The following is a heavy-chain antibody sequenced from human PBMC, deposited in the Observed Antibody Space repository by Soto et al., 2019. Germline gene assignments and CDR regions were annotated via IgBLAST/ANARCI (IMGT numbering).Heavy chain of an antibody. CDR2: ISSGSGRI. CDR1: GFSFSTYD. Sequence: PGGSLRLSCAASGFSFSTYDMNWVRQAPGKGLEWVSYISSGSGRIDYADSVKGRFTISRDNAKNSLFLQMDSLRAEDTAVYYCAKDLEREWGYCSSTSCDYFDYWGQGTLVTVSS. V-gene: IGHV3-21*01. CDR3: AKDLEREWGYCSSTSCDYFDY. D-gene: IGHD2-2*01. J-gene: IGHJ4*02.